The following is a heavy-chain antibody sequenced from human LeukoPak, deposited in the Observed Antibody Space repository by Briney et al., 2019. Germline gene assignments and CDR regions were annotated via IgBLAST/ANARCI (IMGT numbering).Heavy chain of an antibody. V-gene: IGHV1-18*01. Sequence: GASVKVSCKASGYTFTSYGISWVRQAPGQGLEWMGWISAYNGNTNYAQKLQGRVTMTTDTSTSTAYMELRSLRSDDTAVYYCARDPFASSPKYCTNGVCYRANDAFDIWGQGTMVTVSS. CDR2: ISAYNGNT. CDR1: GYTFTSYG. CDR3: ARDPFASSPKYCTNGVCYRANDAFDI. D-gene: IGHD2-8*01. J-gene: IGHJ3*02.